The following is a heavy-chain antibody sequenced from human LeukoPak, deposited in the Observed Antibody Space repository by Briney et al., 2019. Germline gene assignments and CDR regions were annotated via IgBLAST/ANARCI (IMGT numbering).Heavy chain of an antibody. CDR2: ISGSGGST. V-gene: IGHV3-23*01. D-gene: IGHD5-12*01. CDR3: AKADSGYDYYYYGMDV. CDR1: GFTFSSYA. J-gene: IGHJ6*02. Sequence: PGGSLRLSCAASGFTFSSYAMSWVLQAPGKGLEWVSAISGSGGSTYYADSVKGRFTISRDNSKNTLYLQMNSLRAEDTAVYYCAKADSGYDYYYYGMDVWGQGTTVTVSS.